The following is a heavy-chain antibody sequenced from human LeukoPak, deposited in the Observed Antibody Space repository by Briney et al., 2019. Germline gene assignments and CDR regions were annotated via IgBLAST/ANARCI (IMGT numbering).Heavy chain of an antibody. CDR3: ARHRSDTGGKKGVNWFDP. D-gene: IGHD4-23*01. V-gene: IGHV4-59*01. CDR2: IYFSGTT. CDR1: GGSINNYY. J-gene: IGHJ5*02. Sequence: SETLSLTCSVSGGSINNYYWSWIRQPPGKGLEGLGNIYFSGTTDYNSSLKSRLTISVDTFKNQLSLNLQSVTAADTATYYCARHRSDTGGKKGVNWFDPWGQGTLVTVSS.